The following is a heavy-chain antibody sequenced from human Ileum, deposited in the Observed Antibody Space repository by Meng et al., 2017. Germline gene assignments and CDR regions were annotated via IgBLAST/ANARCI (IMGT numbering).Heavy chain of an antibody. CDR2: IRQDGYET. CDR3: ARDGGTDWFDP. Sequence: GESLKISCVASGFTFSGYWMSWVRQAPGKGLEWVANIRQDGYETHYVESVEGRFTISRDNTKNSLYLQMNSLTADDTALYYCARDGGTDWFDPWGQGNLVTVSS. J-gene: IGHJ5*02. CDR1: GFTFSGYW. D-gene: IGHD1-1*01. V-gene: IGHV3-7*01.